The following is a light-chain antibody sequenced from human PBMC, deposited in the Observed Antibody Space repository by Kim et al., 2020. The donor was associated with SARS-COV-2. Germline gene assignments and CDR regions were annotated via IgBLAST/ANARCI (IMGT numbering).Light chain of an antibody. CDR1: QSVSSY. CDR2: EAS. CDR3: QHRRNWPLT. V-gene: IGKV3-11*01. J-gene: IGKJ4*01. Sequence: LSPGERATRSCRASQSVSSYLAGYQQKPGQAPRLLIYEASNRATGIPARFSGSGSGTDFTLTISSLEPEDFAIYYCQHRRNWPLTFGGGTKVDIK.